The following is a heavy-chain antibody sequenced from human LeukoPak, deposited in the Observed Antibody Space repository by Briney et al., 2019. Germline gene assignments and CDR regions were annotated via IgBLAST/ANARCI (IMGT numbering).Heavy chain of an antibody. V-gene: IGHV4-59*08. CDR2: IYYSGST. Sequence: PSETLSLTCTVSGGSISSYYWSWIRQPPGKGLEWIGYIYYSGSTNYNPSLKSRVTISVDTSKNQFSLKLSSVTAADTAVYYCARRRRNARGWYFDYWGQGTLVTVSS. D-gene: IGHD6-19*01. CDR1: GGSISSYY. J-gene: IGHJ4*02. CDR3: ARRRRNARGWYFDY.